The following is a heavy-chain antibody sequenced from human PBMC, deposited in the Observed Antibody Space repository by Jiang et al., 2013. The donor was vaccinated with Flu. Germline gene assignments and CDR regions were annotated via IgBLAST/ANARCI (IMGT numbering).Heavy chain of an antibody. CDR2: IIPIFGTA. Sequence: VQLVESGAEVKKPGSSVKVSCKASGGTFSSYAISWVRQAPGQGLEWMGGIIPIFGTANYAQKFQGRVTITADESTSTAYMELSSLRSEDTAVYYCARDLLTMSRAPDAFDIWGQGTMVTVSS. J-gene: IGHJ3*02. D-gene: IGHD3-10*01. V-gene: IGHV1-69*01. CDR1: GGTFSSYA. CDR3: ARDLLTMSRAPDAFDI.